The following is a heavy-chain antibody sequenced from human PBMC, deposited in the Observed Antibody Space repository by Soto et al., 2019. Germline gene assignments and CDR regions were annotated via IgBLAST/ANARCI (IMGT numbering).Heavy chain of an antibody. CDR3: ARLIGNSWLDS. Sequence: PSQTLSLTCAISGDSVSTNDATWDWIRQSPSRGLEWLGRTYYRSRWQTDYEVSVKSRISINPDTSNNQVSLQLNYVTPDDTAVYYCARLIGNSWLDSWGQGTLVTVSS. V-gene: IGHV6-1*01. CDR1: GDSVSTNDAT. J-gene: IGHJ5*01. D-gene: IGHD3-16*01. CDR2: TYYRSRWQT.